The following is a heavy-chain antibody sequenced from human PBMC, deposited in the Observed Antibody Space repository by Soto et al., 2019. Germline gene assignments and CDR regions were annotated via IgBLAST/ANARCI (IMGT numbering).Heavy chain of an antibody. D-gene: IGHD3-3*01. CDR1: GASISSYY. CDR3: AREIDFGVVID. V-gene: IGHV4-59*01. Sequence: PSETLSLTCSVSGASISSYYWSWIRQSPGKGLEWIGYVSYSGSTNHYPSLKSRVSISLDTSENHFSLNLSSVTTADTAVYYCAREIDFGVVIDWGQGTLVTVSS. J-gene: IGHJ4*02. CDR2: VSYSGST.